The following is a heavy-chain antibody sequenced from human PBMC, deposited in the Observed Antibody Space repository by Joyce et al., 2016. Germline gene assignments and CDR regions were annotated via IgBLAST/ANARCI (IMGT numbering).Heavy chain of an antibody. J-gene: IGHJ6*02. CDR1: GFIFSRYS. CDR2: ISDGSNYK. D-gene: IGHD3-22*01. Sequence: QLVESGGGLVRPGGSLRLSCAASGFIFSRYSMNWVRQAPGKGLEWVSSISDGSNYKNYADSGKGRLTISRDNAKNALYLQMNSLIAEDTAGYYCARASDYYDNSGYYLVYYYYGLDVWGHGTTVTVSS. CDR3: ARASDYYDNSGYYLVYYYYGLDV. V-gene: IGHV3-21*02.